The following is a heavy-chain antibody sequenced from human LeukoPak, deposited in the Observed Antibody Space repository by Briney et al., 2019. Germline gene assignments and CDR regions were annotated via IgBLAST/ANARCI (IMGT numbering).Heavy chain of an antibody. Sequence: ASVEVSCKASGYTFISYYMHWVRQAPGQGLEWMGIINPSGGSTSYAQKFQGRVTMTRDMSTSTVYMELSSLRSEDTAVYYCARGQSYYDSSAYYYEGDAFDIWGQGTMVTVSS. CDR2: INPSGGST. CDR3: ARGQSYYDSSAYYYEGDAFDI. J-gene: IGHJ3*02. D-gene: IGHD3-22*01. CDR1: GYTFISYY. V-gene: IGHV1-46*01.